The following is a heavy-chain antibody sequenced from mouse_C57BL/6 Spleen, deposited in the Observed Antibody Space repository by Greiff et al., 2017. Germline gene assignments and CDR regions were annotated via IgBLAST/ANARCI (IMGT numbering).Heavy chain of an antibody. J-gene: IGHJ4*01. CDR2: IYPGSGNT. Sequence: VQLQESGPELVKPGASVKISCKASGYTFTDYYINWVKQRPGQGLAWIGWIYPGSGNTKYNEKFKGQATLTVDTSSSTAYRQLSSLTSEDSACYFCARGGTFYAMDYWGQGTSVTVSS. V-gene: IGHV1-84*01. CDR1: GYTFTDYY. D-gene: IGHD3-3*01. CDR3: ARGGTFYAMDY.